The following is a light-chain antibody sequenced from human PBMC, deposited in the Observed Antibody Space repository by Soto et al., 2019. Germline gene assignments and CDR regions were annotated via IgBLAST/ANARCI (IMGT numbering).Light chain of an antibody. J-gene: IGLJ1*01. CDR2: DVT. CDR3: TSYTSSITYV. V-gene: IGLV2-14*03. CDR1: SSDVGGYNF. Sequence: QSVLTQPAPVSGSPGQSITISCTGTSSDVGGYNFVSWYQHHPGKAPKLIIYDVTNRPSGISNRFSGSKSGNTASLTISGLQAEDEADYYCTSYTSSITYVFGTGT.